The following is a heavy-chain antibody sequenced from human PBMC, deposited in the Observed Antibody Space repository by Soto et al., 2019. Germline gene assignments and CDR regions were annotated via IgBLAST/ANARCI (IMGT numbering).Heavy chain of an antibody. V-gene: IGHV4-31*03. CDR1: GGSISSGCYY. D-gene: IGHD3-3*01. CDR3: ARGIWDYDFWSGSWPARFDP. CDR2: IYYSGST. J-gene: IGHJ5*02. Sequence: PSETLSLTRTVSGGSISSGCYYWSWIRQHPGKGLEWIGYIYYSGSTYYNPSLKSRVTISVDTSKNQFSLKLSSVTAADTAVYYCARGIWDYDFWSGSWPARFDPWGQGTLVTAPQ.